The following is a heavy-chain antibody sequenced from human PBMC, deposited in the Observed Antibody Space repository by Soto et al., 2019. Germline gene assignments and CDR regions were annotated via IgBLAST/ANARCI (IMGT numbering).Heavy chain of an antibody. D-gene: IGHD3-10*01. J-gene: IGHJ6*02. CDR3: ARGDRVGSGSPASYYYSGLDV. CDR2: VSAGGDMT. V-gene: IGHV3-23*01. Sequence: DVQVLESGGDLVQPGGSLRISCAASGFTFNSYAMSWVRQAPGKGLEWVSSVSAGGDMTYYSDSVKGRFTISRDNSNNALFLQMNSLRIEDTALYYCARGDRVGSGSPASYYYSGLDVWGQGTTVTVS. CDR1: GFTFNSYA.